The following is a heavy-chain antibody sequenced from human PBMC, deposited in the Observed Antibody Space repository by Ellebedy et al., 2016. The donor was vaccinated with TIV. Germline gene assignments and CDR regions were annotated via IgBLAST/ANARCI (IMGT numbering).Heavy chain of an antibody. Sequence: ASVKVSXXASGHSFTSYGIHWVRQAPGQSLEWMGWINTGNDNTKYSQKLQGRVTITRDDMELSGLLSEATAVYYCATREWQDPMDVWGQGTTVTVSS. D-gene: IGHD3-3*01. CDR1: GHSFTSYG. CDR3: ATREWQDPMDV. CDR2: INTGNDNT. V-gene: IGHV1-3*04. J-gene: IGHJ6*02.